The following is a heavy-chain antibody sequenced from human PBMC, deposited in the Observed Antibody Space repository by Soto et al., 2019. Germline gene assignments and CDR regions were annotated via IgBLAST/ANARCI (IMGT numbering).Heavy chain of an antibody. CDR2: INHSGST. CDR3: GRDYYGSGTYGWCDP. V-gene: IGHV4-34*01. CDR1: GGSFSGYY. Sequence: SETLSLTCAVYGGSFSGYYWSWIRQPPGKGLEWIGEINHSGSTNYNPSLKSRVTISVDTSKNQFSLKLSSVTAADTAVYYCGRDYYGSGTYGWCDPGARGTRLPVSS. D-gene: IGHD3-10*01. J-gene: IGHJ5*02.